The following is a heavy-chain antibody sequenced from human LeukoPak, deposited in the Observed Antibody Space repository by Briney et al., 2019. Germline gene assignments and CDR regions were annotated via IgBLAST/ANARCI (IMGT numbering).Heavy chain of an antibody. CDR1: GLSVRSNY. V-gene: IGHV3-53*01. D-gene: IGHD1-7*01. J-gene: IGHJ6*02. CDR3: ASSNWNSANYYYAMDV. Sequence: GGSLRVSCAASGLSVRSNYLRWVRQDPGKGLEWVSVIHTGGSAYYADSVKGRFIISRDNSKNTLYLQINNLRAEDTAVYYCASSNWNSANYYYAMDVWGQGTTVIVSS. CDR2: IHTGGSA.